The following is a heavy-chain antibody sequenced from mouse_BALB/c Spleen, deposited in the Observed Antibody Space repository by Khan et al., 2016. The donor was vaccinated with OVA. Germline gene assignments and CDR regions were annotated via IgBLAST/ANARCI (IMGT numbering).Heavy chain of an antibody. D-gene: IGHD2-14*01. CDR2: IIYTGYT. V-gene: IGHV3-8*02. J-gene: IGHJ3*01. CDR3: ARSTYRDAFVY. Sequence: EVQLQESGPSLVKPSQTLSLTCSVTDDSITSGYWNWIRKFPGNKLEYMGYIIYTGYTYYNPSLKSRISITRHTSKNQYYLHLNSVTDEDTATYYCARSTYRDAFVYWGQGTLVTVSA. CDR1: DDSITSGY.